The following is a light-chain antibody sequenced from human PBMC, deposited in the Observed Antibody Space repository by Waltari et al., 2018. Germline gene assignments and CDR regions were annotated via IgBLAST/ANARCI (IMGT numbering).Light chain of an antibody. Sequence: QSALTQPASVSGSPGQSITISCTGTSSDVGGFNYVPWYQQHPGKVPKLMIYDVSNRPSGVSDRFSGSKSGNTASLTISGLQAEDETDYYCSSYTSSSTVIFGGGTKLTVL. CDR3: SSYTSSSTVI. CDR1: SSDVGGFNY. CDR2: DVS. V-gene: IGLV2-14*01. J-gene: IGLJ2*01.